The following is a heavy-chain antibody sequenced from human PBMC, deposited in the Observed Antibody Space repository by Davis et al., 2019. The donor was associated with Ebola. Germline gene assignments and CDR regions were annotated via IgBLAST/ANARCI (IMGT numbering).Heavy chain of an antibody. J-gene: IGHJ6*02. CDR3: ARGGYCSSTSCYGGYYYYGMDV. CDR2: IYYSGST. CDR1: GGSISSYY. V-gene: IGHV4-59*12. D-gene: IGHD2-2*01. Sequence: SETLSLTCTVSGGSISSYYWSWIRQPPGKGLEWMGSIYYSGSTNYNPSLKSRVTISVDTSKNQFSLKLSSVTAADTAVYYCARGGYCSSTSCYGGYYYYGMDVWGQGTTVTVSS.